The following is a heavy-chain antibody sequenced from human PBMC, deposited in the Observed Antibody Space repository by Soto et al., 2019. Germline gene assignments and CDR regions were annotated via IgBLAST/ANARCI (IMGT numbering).Heavy chain of an antibody. CDR3: ARLPKLYDYGDYGDYGMDV. D-gene: IGHD4-17*01. CDR1: GYTFTSYD. V-gene: IGHV1-8*01. Sequence: QVQLVQSGAEVKKPGASVKVSCKASGYTFTSYDINWVRQATGQGLEWMGWMNPNSGNTGYAQKFQGRVTMTRNTSISTAYMELSSLRSEDTAVYYCARLPKLYDYGDYGDYGMDVWGQGTTVTVSS. J-gene: IGHJ6*02. CDR2: MNPNSGNT.